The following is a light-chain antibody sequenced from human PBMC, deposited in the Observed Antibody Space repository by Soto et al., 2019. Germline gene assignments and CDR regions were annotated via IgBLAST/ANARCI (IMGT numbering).Light chain of an antibody. CDR2: DVS. J-gene: IGLJ1*01. CDR1: SSDVGGYNY. Sequence: QSVLTQPASVSGSPGQSITISCTGTSSDVGGYNYVSWYQQHPGKAPKLMIYDVSNRPSGVSNRFSGSKSGNTASLTISGLQAEDVSDYYCSSYTSSITLRVSGTGTKVTVL. V-gene: IGLV2-14*01. CDR3: SSYTSSITLRV.